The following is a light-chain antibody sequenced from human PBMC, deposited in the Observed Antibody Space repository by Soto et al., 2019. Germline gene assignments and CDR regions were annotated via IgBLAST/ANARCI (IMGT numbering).Light chain of an antibody. Sequence: DIQMTQFPSSVSASVGDRVTITCRASQGFGGWLAWYQQKPGKAPKLLIYAASTLQSGVPSRFSGSGSGTDFTLTNSSLQPEDFATYYCLQADSFPPWTFGQGTKVEIK. CDR2: AAS. CDR1: QGFGGW. CDR3: LQADSFPPWT. V-gene: IGKV1-12*01. J-gene: IGKJ1*01.